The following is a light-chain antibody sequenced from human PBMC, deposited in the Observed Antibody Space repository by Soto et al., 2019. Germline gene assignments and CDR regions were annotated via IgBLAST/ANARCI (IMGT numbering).Light chain of an antibody. CDR1: QGISNY. J-gene: IGKJ4*01. CDR3: QQLSRYPPT. CDR2: SAS. Sequence: DIQLTQSPSFLSASVGDRVTITCRASQGISNYLAWYQQKPGNAPDLLIYSASTLQSGVPSRFSGSGSETEFSLTIRALQPEDFATYYCQQLSRYPPTFGGGTKVDIK. V-gene: IGKV1-9*01.